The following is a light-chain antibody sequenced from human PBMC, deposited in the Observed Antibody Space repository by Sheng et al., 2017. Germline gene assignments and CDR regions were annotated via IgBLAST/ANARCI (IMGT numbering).Light chain of an antibody. V-gene: IGLV1-40*01. Sequence: QSVLTQPPSVSGAPGQRVTISCSGSSSNIGAGYDVQWYQHLPGTAPKLVIYAKTNRPSGVPDRFSGSQSDTSASLAITGLQAEDEADYYCQTYDNTLSVWVFGGGTKRDRP. CDR1: SSNIGAGYD. CDR3: QTYDNTLSVWV. CDR2: AKT. J-gene: IGLJ3*02.